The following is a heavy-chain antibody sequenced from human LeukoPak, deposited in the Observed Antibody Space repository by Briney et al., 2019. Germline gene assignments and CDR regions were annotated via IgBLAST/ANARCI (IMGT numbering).Heavy chain of an antibody. D-gene: IGHD2-15*01. Sequence: GRSLRLSCTASGFTFGDYAMTWVRQAPGKGLEWIGFIRSKTYGGTTEYAASVKGRFTISRDDSKNIAYLQMNSLKTEDTAMYYCPRAHCSGGTCYGNDAFDIWGQETMVTVSS. CDR3: PRAHCSGGTCYGNDAFDI. CDR2: IRSKTYGGTT. J-gene: IGHJ3*02. V-gene: IGHV3-49*04. CDR1: GFTFGDYA.